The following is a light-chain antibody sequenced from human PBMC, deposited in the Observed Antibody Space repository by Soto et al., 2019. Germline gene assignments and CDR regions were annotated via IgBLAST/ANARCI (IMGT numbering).Light chain of an antibody. J-gene: IGLJ3*02. CDR1: STNIGSDF. CDR2: ENN. V-gene: IGLV1-51*02. CDR3: AAWETSLSGGV. Sequence: QSVLTQPPSLSAAPGQKVAISCSGSSTNIGSDFVSWYQQLPGTAPQLLIYENNKRPSGIPDRFSGSKSATSATLGITGLQSRDEADYYCAAWETSLSGGVFGGGTQLTVL.